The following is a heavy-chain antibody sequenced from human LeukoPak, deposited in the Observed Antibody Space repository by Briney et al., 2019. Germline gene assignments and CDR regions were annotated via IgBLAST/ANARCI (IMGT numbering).Heavy chain of an antibody. D-gene: IGHD3-10*01. CDR2: LYSDGTT. Sequence: PAGGSLRLSCAASGFTVSSNYMSWVRQAPGKGLEWVSALYSDGTTYYADSVKGRFTISRDHSKNTLYLQMNSLRAADTAVYYCAKHRLVRALFTDYYFDYWGQGTLVTVSS. V-gene: IGHV3-66*04. J-gene: IGHJ4*02. CDR1: GFTVSSNY. CDR3: AKHRLVRALFTDYYFDY.